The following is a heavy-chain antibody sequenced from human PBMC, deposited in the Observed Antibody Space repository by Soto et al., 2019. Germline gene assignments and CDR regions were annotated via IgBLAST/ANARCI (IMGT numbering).Heavy chain of an antibody. D-gene: IGHD1-1*01. CDR1: GFTFTNYV. V-gene: IGHV3-30-3*01. Sequence: PGGSLRLSCAASGFTFTNYVIHWVRQAPGKGLEWIALVSYDGNTKYYPDSLKGRFTIFRDNSKKEVYLQMDSLKVEDTAIYYCVRDPPGDTTWLFDHWGQGTLVTVSS. CDR2: VSYDGNTK. J-gene: IGHJ4*02. CDR3: VRDPPGDTTWLFDH.